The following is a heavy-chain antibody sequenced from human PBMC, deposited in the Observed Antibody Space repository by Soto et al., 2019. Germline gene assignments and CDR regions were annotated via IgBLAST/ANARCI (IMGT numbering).Heavy chain of an antibody. Sequence: SETLSLTCAVYGGSFSGYYWSWIRQPPGKGLEWIGEINHSGSTNYNPSLKSRVTISVDTSKNQFSLKLSSVTAADTAVYYCARPRRGFGVVRGPYYYMDVWGKGTTVTVSS. V-gene: IGHV4-34*01. CDR2: INHSGST. CDR3: ARPRRGFGVVRGPYYYMDV. CDR1: GGSFSGYY. D-gene: IGHD3-3*01. J-gene: IGHJ6*03.